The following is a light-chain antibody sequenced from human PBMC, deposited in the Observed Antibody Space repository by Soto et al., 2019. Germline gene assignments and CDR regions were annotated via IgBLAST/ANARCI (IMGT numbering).Light chain of an antibody. V-gene: IGKV1-27*01. CDR1: QGIGNY. Sequence: DVQMTQSPSSLSASVGDRVTVTCRASQGIGNYLAWYQQKAGKVPKLLIYAAFTVQSGVPSRFSGSGSGTDFTLTISSLQPEDVATYYCQNHYSAPLTFGGGTKVEI. CDR3: QNHYSAPLT. CDR2: AAF. J-gene: IGKJ4*01.